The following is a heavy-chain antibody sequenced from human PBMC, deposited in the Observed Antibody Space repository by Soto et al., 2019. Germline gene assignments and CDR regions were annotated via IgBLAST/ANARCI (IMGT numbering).Heavy chain of an antibody. J-gene: IGHJ3*02. V-gene: IGHV3-9*01. CDR2: ISWNSGSI. Sequence: GGSLRLSCAASGFTFDDYAMHWVRQAPGKGLEWVSGISWNSGSIGYADSVKGRFTISRDNAKNSLYLQMNSLRAEDTALYYCAKDTDYGLRAFDIWGQGTMVTVSS. CDR1: GFTFDDYA. CDR3: AKDTDYGLRAFDI. D-gene: IGHD3-16*01.